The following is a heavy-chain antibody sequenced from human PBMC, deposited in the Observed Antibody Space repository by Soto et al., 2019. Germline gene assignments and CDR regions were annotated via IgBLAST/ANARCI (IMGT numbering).Heavy chain of an antibody. CDR2: IIPILGIA. D-gene: IGHD3-10*01. CDR3: SVSTYGSVLPPAYYFDY. V-gene: IGHV1-69*02. CDR1: GGTFSSYT. Sequence: WASVKVSCKASGGTFSSYTISWVRQAPGQGLEWMGRIIPILGIANYAQKFQGRVTITADKSTSTAYMELSSLRSEDTAVYYCSVSTYGSVLPPAYYFDYWGQGTLVTVSS. J-gene: IGHJ4*02.